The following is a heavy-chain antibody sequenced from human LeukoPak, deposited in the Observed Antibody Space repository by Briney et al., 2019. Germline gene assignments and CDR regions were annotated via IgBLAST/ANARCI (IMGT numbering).Heavy chain of an antibody. CDR1: GGSISSSSYY. Sequence: SETLSLTCTVSGGSISSSSYYWGWIRQPPGKGLEWIGSIYYSGSTHYNPSLKSRVTISVDTSKNQFSLKLSSVTAADTAVYYCARETVGATRTAADEAFDYWGQGTLVTVSS. CDR2: IYYSGST. J-gene: IGHJ4*02. D-gene: IGHD1-26*01. V-gene: IGHV4-39*07. CDR3: ARETVGATRTAADEAFDY.